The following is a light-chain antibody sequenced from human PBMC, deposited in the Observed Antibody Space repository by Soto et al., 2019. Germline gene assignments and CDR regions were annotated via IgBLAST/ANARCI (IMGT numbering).Light chain of an antibody. V-gene: IGKV1-5*03. CDR3: QQCNSSPLT. Sequence: DIQMTQSPSTLSAFIGDRVTITCRASQNIATWLAWYQQKPGKAPKLLIYKASSSESGVPSRFSGSGFGTEFTLTISSLQPDDFAAYYCQQCNSSPLTFGGGTKVEIK. CDR2: KAS. CDR1: QNIATW. J-gene: IGKJ4*01.